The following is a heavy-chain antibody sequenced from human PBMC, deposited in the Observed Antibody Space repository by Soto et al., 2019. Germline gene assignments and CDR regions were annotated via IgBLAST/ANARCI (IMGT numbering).Heavy chain of an antibody. CDR3: ARESSGWDPNELKSYYYYGMDV. D-gene: IGHD6-19*01. CDR1: GGSISSGGYC. V-gene: IGHV4-31*03. Sequence: PSETLSLTCTVSGGSISSGGYCWSWIRQHPGKGLEWIGYIYYSGSTYYNPSLKSRVTISVDTSKNQFSLKLSSVTAADTAVYYCARESSGWDPNELKSYYYYGMDVWGQGTTVTVSS. J-gene: IGHJ6*02. CDR2: IYYSGST.